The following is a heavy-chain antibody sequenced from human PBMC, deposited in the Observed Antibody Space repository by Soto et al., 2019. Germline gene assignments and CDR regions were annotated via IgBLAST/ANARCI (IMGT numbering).Heavy chain of an antibody. CDR1: GFTFSSYA. CDR3: AREWGYEAGAFDI. V-gene: IGHV3-30-3*01. CDR2: ISYDGSNK. D-gene: IGHD2-2*01. J-gene: IGHJ3*02. Sequence: SLRLSCAASGFTFSSYAMHWVRQAPGKGLEWVAVISYDGSNKYYADSVKGRFTISRDNSKNTLYLQMNSLRAEDTAVYYCAREWGYEAGAFDIWGQGTMVTVSS.